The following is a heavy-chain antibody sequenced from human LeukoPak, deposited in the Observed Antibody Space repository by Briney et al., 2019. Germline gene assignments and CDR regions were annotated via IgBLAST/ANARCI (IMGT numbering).Heavy chain of an antibody. CDR1: GYTFTSYG. D-gene: IGHD3-16*01. CDR2: IIPIFGTA. Sequence: SVKVSCRASGYTFTSYGISWVRQAPGQGLEWMGGIIPIFGTANYAQKFQGRVTITADESTSTAYMELSSLRSEDTAVYYCARDWITFGEGLTGFDPWGQGTLVTVSS. V-gene: IGHV1-69*13. J-gene: IGHJ5*02. CDR3: ARDWITFGEGLTGFDP.